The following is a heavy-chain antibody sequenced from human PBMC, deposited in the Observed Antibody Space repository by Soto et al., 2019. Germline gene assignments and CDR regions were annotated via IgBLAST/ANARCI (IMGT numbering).Heavy chain of an antibody. Sequence: SETLSLTCAVSGGSISSGGYSWSWIRQPPGKGLEWIGYIPHSGSTYYNPSLKSRVTISVDRSKNQFSLKLSSVTAADTAVYYCARGGLLPDYWGQGTLVT. CDR1: GGSISSGGYS. D-gene: IGHD6-19*01. CDR3: ARGGLLPDY. J-gene: IGHJ4*02. V-gene: IGHV4-30-2*01. CDR2: IPHSGST.